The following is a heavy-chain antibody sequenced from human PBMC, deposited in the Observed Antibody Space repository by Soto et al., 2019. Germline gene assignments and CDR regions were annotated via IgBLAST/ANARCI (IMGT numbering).Heavy chain of an antibody. V-gene: IGHV1-2*02. CDR1: GYRFSDYY. Sequence: QVQLVQSGAEVKKPGASVTVSCKASGYRFSDYYLHWVRQAPGQGPEWMGWMNPNSGDTKYAQKFKGRVTMTRDTSVRTAFMELNWLKSDDTSVYYCARESGGATATLDYYYFYMDVWDIGTTVTVSS. CDR2: MNPNSGDT. D-gene: IGHD5-12*01. CDR3: ARESGGATATLDYYYFYMDV. J-gene: IGHJ6*03.